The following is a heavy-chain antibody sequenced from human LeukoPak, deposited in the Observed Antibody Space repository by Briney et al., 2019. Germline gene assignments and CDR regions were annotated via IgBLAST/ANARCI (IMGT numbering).Heavy chain of an antibody. V-gene: IGHV1-69*02. CDR1: GYTFTGYY. CDR3: ASFKYDYVWGSYRTLDY. D-gene: IGHD3-16*02. CDR2: IIPILGIA. Sequence: ASVKVSCKASGYTFTGYYMHWVRQAPGQGLEWMGRIIPILGIANYAQKFQGRVTITADKSTSTAYMELSSLRSEDTAVYYCASFKYDYVWGSYRTLDYWGQGTLVTVSS. J-gene: IGHJ4*02.